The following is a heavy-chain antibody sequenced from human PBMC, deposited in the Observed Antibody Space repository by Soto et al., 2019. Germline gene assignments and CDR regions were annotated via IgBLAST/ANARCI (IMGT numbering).Heavy chain of an antibody. CDR3: AREPTDTAMAIYYYYGMDV. J-gene: IGHJ6*02. V-gene: IGHV3-30-3*01. CDR1: GFTFSSYA. Sequence: QVQLVESGGGVVQPGRSLRLSCAASGFTFSSYAMHWVRQAPGKGLEWVAVISYDGSNKYYADSVKGRFTISRDNSKNTLYLQMNSLRAEDTAVYYCAREPTDTAMAIYYYYGMDVWGQGTTVTVSS. D-gene: IGHD5-18*01. CDR2: ISYDGSNK.